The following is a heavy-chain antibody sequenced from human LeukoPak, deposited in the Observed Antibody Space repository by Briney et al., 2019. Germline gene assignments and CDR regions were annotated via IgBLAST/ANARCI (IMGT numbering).Heavy chain of an antibody. J-gene: IGHJ6*03. CDR2: ITRGSIYT. V-gene: IGHV3-21*01. CDR1: GFTFSHYY. Sequence: GGSLRLSCAASGFTFSHYYMTWVRQAPGKGLEWVSSITRGSIYTFYADSVKGRFTISRDNAKNSLSLQMNSLRAEDTAVYYCARDPYNGSYGDDYYYYMDVWGKGTTVTISS. D-gene: IGHD1-26*01. CDR3: ARDPYNGSYGDDYYYYMDV.